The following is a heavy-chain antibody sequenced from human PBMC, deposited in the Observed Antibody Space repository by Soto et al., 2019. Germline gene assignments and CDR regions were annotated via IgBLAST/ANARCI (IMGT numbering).Heavy chain of an antibody. CDR2: VYYSGST. J-gene: IGHJ4*02. Sequence: QLQLQESGPGLVKPSETLSLTCTVSGGSVSSSSYYWGWVRQPPGKGLEWIGSVYYSGSTYSNPSLESRVTISVDKSKIQFSLKPMSLSAADTAVYYCGRLEGLATISYYFDYWGQGALVTASS. CDR3: GRLEGLATISYYFDY. D-gene: IGHD3-9*01. CDR1: GGSVSSSSYY. V-gene: IGHV4-39*01.